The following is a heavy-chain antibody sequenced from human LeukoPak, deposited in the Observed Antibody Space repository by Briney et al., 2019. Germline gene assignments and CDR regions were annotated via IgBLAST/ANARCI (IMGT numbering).Heavy chain of an antibody. CDR1: GGSISSGSYY. D-gene: IGHD4-23*01. CDR3: AREGGGNSEFDP. J-gene: IGHJ5*02. V-gene: IGHV4-61*02. Sequence: PSQTLSLTCTVSGGSISSGSYYWSWIRQPAGKGLEWIGRIYTSGSTNYNPSLKSRVTISVDTSKNQFSLKLSSVTAADAAVYYCAREGGGNSEFDPWGQGTLVTVSS. CDR2: IYTSGST.